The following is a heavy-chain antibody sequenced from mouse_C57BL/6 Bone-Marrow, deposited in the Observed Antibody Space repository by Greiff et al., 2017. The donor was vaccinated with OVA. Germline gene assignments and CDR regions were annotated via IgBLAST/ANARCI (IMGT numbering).Heavy chain of an antibody. CDR3: ASLTSCV. J-gene: IGHJ1*03. D-gene: IGHD4-1*01. CDR1: GYTFTDYY. CDR2: INPNNGGT. V-gene: IGHV1-26*01. Sequence: EVQLHQSGPELVKPGASVKISCKASGYTFTDYYMNWVKQSHGKSLEWIGDINPNNGGTSYNQKFKGKATLTVDKSSSTAYMELRSLTSEDAAVYYCASLTSCVWGTGTTVTVSS.